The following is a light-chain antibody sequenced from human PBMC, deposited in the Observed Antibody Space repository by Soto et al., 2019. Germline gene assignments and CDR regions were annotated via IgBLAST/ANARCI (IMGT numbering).Light chain of an antibody. V-gene: IGLV3-10*01. CDR3: YPTDRSGWGV. CDR1: ALPNKY. Sequence: SYELTQPPSVSVSPGQTARITCSGDALPNKYAHWYQQKSGQAPVLVIYQDSKRRSGIPERFAGSKSGTTATLTIFGAQVEDEADYHCYPTDRSGWGVFGGGTKLTVL. CDR2: QDS. J-gene: IGLJ3*02.